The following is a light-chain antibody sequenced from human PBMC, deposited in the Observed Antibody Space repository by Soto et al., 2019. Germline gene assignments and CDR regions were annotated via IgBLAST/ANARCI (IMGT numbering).Light chain of an antibody. CDR3: QHYNGWPPYT. CDR1: QNVYTN. J-gene: IGKJ2*01. Sequence: EIVMTQSPATLSVSPGERATLSCRASQNVYTNLAWYQQKPGQAPRLLIYGASTRATGIAARFSGTGSGTQFTLTISSQQSGDFAVYYCQHYNGWPPYTFGQGTKLEIK. V-gene: IGKV3-15*01. CDR2: GAS.